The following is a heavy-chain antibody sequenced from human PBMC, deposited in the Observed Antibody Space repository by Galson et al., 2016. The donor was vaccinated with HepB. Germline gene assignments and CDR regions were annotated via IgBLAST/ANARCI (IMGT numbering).Heavy chain of an antibody. J-gene: IGHJ3*02. CDR1: RFTVSSNY. CDR2: IYSDGRT. V-gene: IGHV3-66*01. CDR3: ARCSSWYGRFAFDI. D-gene: IGHD6-13*01. Sequence: SLRLSCAASRFTVSSNYMSWVRQAPGKGLEWVSVIYSDGRTYYADSVEGRFTISRDNSKNTLYLQMNSLRADDTAVYYLARCSSWYGRFAFDIWGQGTTVTVSS.